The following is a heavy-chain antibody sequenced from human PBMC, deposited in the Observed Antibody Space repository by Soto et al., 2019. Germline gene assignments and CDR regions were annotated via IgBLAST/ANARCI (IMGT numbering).Heavy chain of an antibody. CDR2: ISAYNGNT. D-gene: IGHD3-9*01. V-gene: IGHV1-18*01. J-gene: IGHJ4*02. CDR1: VCTFTKSG. Sequence: SKASVCTFTKSGISWVRQAPGQRLERIGWISAYNGNTNYAQKLQGRVTMTTDTSTSTAYMELRSLRSDDTAVYFCEREDYDILTGYYPRQPILLDFCGQGTLVTLFS. CDR3: EREDYDILTGYYPRQPILLDF.